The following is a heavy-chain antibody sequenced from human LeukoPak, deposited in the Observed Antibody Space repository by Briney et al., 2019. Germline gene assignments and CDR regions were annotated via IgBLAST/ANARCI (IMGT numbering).Heavy chain of an antibody. CDR3: ARGESGWAYYYYYYMDV. D-gene: IGHD6-19*01. J-gene: IGHJ6*03. Sequence: PSETLSLTCTVSGGSISSYYWSWIRQPPGKGREWIGYIYYSGSTNYNPSLKSRVTISVDTSKNQYSLKLSSVTAADTAVYYCARGESGWAYYYYYYMDVWGKGTTVTVSS. CDR1: GGSISSYY. V-gene: IGHV4-59*01. CDR2: IYYSGST.